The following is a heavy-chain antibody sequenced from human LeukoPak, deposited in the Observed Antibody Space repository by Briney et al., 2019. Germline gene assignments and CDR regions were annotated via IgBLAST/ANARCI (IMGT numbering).Heavy chain of an antibody. V-gene: IGHV3-23*01. CDR3: ARDLWGQFYFDY. CDR1: GFIFSSYP. CDR2: ISGSGAGT. Sequence: GGSLRLSCAASGFIFSSYPMSWVRQAPGKGLGWVSGISGSGAGTYYADSVKGRFTISRDNSKNTLYLQVNSLRGDDTAVYYCARDLWGQFYFDYWGRGNLVTVSS. D-gene: IGHD3-16*01. J-gene: IGHJ4*02.